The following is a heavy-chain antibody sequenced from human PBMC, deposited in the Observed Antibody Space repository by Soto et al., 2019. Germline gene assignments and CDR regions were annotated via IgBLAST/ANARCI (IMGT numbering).Heavy chain of an antibody. CDR1: GGSISSSSYY. D-gene: IGHD2-21*01. CDR3: ARQYEGDGYPNWFDP. CDR2: IYYSGST. V-gene: IGHV4-39*01. J-gene: IGHJ5*02. Sequence: QLQLQESGPGLVKPSETLSLTCTVSGGSISSSSYYWGWIRQPPGKGLEWIGSIYYSGSTYYNPSLKSRVTISVDTSKNQFSLKLSSVTAADTAVYYCARQYEGDGYPNWFDPWGQGTLVTVSS.